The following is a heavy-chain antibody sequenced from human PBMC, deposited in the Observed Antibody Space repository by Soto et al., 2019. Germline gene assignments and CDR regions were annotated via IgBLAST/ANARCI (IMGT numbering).Heavy chain of an antibody. J-gene: IGHJ4*02. Sequence: QVQLVQSGAEVKMTGASVKVSCKASGYTFVSCGITWVRQGPGQGLEWMGWINPFNGKTNYAQKVKNGVTLTTDTAKGTANMEVRGLRSNDTAVYCGVRALDGWGSYYTGFGGPGTLGAVSS. D-gene: IGHD3-10*01. CDR1: GYTFVSCG. CDR2: INPFNGKT. CDR3: VRALDGWGSYYTGF. V-gene: IGHV1-18*01.